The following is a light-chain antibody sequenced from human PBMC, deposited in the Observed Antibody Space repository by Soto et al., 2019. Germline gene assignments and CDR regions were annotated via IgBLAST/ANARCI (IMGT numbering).Light chain of an antibody. CDR2: GAS. V-gene: IGKV3-20*01. Sequence: EIVLTQSPGTLSLSPGERATLSCRARQSVSSSYLAWYQQKPGQAPRLLIYGASSRATGIPDRFSGSGSGTDFTLTISRLEPEDFAVYYCQQYGSPLTFGGGTKVEIK. CDR1: QSVSSSY. CDR3: QQYGSPLT. J-gene: IGKJ4*01.